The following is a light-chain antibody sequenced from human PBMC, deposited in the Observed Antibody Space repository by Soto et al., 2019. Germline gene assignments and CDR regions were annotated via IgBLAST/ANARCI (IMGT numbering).Light chain of an antibody. CDR1: QSVNTN. J-gene: IGKJ1*01. CDR3: QQCYTTPWT. V-gene: IGKV3-15*01. CDR2: GAS. Sequence: IVMTQYPGTLSVSPGERAPLSCRASQSVNTNLAWYQQRPGQAPRLLIYGASTRATDIPARFSGSGCGTDFTLTISSLQAEDAAVDYCQQCYTTPWTFGQGTKVDIK.